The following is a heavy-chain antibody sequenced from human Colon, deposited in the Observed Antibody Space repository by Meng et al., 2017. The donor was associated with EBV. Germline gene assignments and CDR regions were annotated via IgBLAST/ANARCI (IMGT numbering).Heavy chain of an antibody. Sequence: QVQLQGPGPGLVKPSQTLSLTCTGSGGSVSSGNNYWIWIRQPPGKGLEWIGYIYYSGRTYYNPSLESRVTMSVDTSKNQFSLNLNSVTAADTAVYYCARVNGDRFSTICYKGWFDPWGQGTLVTVSS. CDR2: IYYSGRT. CDR1: GGSVSSGNNY. D-gene: IGHD2-2*02. CDR3: ARVNGDRFSTICYKGWFDP. V-gene: IGHV4-30-4*01. J-gene: IGHJ5*02.